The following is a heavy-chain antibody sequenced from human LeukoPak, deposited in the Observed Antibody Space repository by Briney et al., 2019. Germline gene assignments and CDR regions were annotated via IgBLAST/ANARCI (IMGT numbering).Heavy chain of an antibody. D-gene: IGHD4-11*01. V-gene: IGHV4-4*07. CDR3: ARDPGDSNYAWSDP. Sequence: PSETLSLTCTVSGGSISSYYWSWIRQPAGKGLEWIGRIYTSGSTNYNPSLKSRVTMSVDTSKNQFSLKLSSVTAADTAVYYCARDPGDSNYAWSDPWGQGTLVTVSS. CDR1: GGSISSYY. J-gene: IGHJ5*02. CDR2: IYTSGST.